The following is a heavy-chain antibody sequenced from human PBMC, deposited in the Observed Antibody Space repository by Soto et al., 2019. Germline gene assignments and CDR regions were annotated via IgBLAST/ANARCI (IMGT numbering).Heavy chain of an antibody. CDR1: GFTFSSYG. V-gene: IGHV3-33*01. D-gene: IGHD6-13*01. J-gene: IGHJ4*02. CDR2: IWYDGSNK. Sequence: HPGGSLRLSCAASGFTFSSYGMHWVRQAPGKGLEWVAVIWYDGSNKYYADSVKGRFTISRDNSKNTLYLQMNSLRAEDTAVYYCAREVASSSPTTIYFDYWGQGTLVTVSS. CDR3: AREVASSSPTTIYFDY.